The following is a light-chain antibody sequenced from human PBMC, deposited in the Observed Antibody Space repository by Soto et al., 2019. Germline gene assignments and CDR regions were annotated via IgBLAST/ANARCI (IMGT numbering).Light chain of an antibody. CDR2: DVS. CDR1: SSDVGGYNY. J-gene: IGLJ1*01. Sequence: QSVPTQPRSVSGSPGQSVTISCTGTSSDVGGYNYVSWYQQHPGKAPKLMIYDVSKRPSGVPDRFSGSKSGNTASLTISGLQAEDEADYYCCSYAGSPLYVFGTGTKVTVL. V-gene: IGLV2-11*01. CDR3: CSYAGSPLYV.